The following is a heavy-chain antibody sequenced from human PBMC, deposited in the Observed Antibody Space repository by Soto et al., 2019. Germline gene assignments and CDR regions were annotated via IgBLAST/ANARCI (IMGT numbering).Heavy chain of an antibody. V-gene: IGHV5-10-1*01. CDR1: GYSFTSYW. CDR2: IDPSDSYT. Sequence: GASLKISCKGSGYSFTSYWISWVRQMPGKGLEWMGRIDPSDSYTNYSPSFQGHVTISADKSISTAYLQWSSLKASDTAMYYCASADYGDYPYYFDYWGQGTLVTVSS. J-gene: IGHJ4*02. CDR3: ASADYGDYPYYFDY. D-gene: IGHD4-17*01.